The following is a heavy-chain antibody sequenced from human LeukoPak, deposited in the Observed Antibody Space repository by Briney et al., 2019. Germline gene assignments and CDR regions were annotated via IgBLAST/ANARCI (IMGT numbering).Heavy chain of an antibody. D-gene: IGHD6-13*01. Sequence: PGGSLRLSCAASGFTFSSYGMHWVRQAPGKGLEWVAVIWYDGSNKYYADSVKGRFTISRDNSKNTLYLQMNSLRAEDTAVYYCARDARAAGSGYFDYWGQGTLVTVSS. CDR3: ARDARAAGSGYFDY. CDR1: GFTFSSYG. V-gene: IGHV3-33*01. CDR2: IWYDGSNK. J-gene: IGHJ4*02.